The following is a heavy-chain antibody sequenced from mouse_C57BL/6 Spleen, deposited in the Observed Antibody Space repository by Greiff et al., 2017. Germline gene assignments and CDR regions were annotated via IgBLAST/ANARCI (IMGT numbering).Heavy chain of an antibody. CDR2: ISSGSSTI. D-gene: IGHD2-2*01. CDR1: GFTFSDYG. J-gene: IGHJ4*01. Sequence: EVQVVESGGGLVKPGGSLKLSCAASGFTFSDYGMHWVRQAPEKGLEWVAYISSGSSTIYYADTVKGRFTISRDNSTNTLFLQMTSLGSEDTAMYYCARWLYAMDYWGQGTSVTVSS. V-gene: IGHV5-17*01. CDR3: ARWLYAMDY.